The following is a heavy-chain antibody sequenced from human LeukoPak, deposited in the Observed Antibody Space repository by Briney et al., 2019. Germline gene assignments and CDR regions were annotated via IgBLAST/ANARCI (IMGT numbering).Heavy chain of an antibody. CDR3: ARADGGVRGYYFDY. CDR1: GASISSGGYY. J-gene: IGHJ4*02. V-gene: IGHV4-31*03. Sequence: SETLSLTCTVPGASISSGGYYWSWVRQDPGKGLEWIGYIYHGGSTYYNPSLKSRITISVDTSKNQFSLELSSVTAADTAVYFCARADGGVRGYYFDYWGQGIMVTVSS. CDR2: IYHGGST. D-gene: IGHD3-10*01.